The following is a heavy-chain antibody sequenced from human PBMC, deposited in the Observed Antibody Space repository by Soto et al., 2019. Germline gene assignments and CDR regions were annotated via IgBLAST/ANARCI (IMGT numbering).Heavy chain of an antibody. D-gene: IGHD2-21*02. V-gene: IGHV4-4*02. CDR1: GGSISSSNW. CDR2: IYHSGST. CDR3: AKGPVVTTPFDY. J-gene: IGHJ4*02. Sequence: TSETLSLTCAVSGGSISSSNWWSWVRQPPGKGLEWIGEIYHSGSTNYNPSLKSRVTISVDKSKNQFSLQVSYVTAADTAVYYCAKGPVVTTPFDYWGQGTLVTVSS.